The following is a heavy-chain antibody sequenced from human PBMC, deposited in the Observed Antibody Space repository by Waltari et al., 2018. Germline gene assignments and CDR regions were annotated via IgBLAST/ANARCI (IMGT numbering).Heavy chain of an antibody. V-gene: IGHV4-4*07. Sequence: QVQLQESGPGLVKPSETLSLTCTVSGGYIISYYWVWIRQPAGKGLEWIGRIYPGATPYYNPSLQTRIMMSVDTSQNQFSLKLSSVTAADTAVYYCARIYGSGTFIYMDVWGKGTTVTVSS. CDR2: IYPGATP. J-gene: IGHJ6*03. D-gene: IGHD3-10*01. CDR1: GGYIISYY. CDR3: ARIYGSGTFIYMDV.